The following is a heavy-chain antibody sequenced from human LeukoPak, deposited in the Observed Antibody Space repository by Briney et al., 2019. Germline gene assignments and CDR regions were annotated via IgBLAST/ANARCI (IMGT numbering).Heavy chain of an antibody. D-gene: IGHD5-18*01. Sequence: GGSLRLSCAASGFTFSSYGMHWVRQAPGKGLEWVAVIWYDGSNKYYADSVKGRFTISRDNSKNTLYLQMNSLRAEDTAVHYCARLGPRQLWLRQGGYYFDYWGQGTLVTVSS. CDR3: ARLGPRQLWLRQGGYYFDY. CDR2: IWYDGSNK. V-gene: IGHV3-33*01. J-gene: IGHJ4*02. CDR1: GFTFSSYG.